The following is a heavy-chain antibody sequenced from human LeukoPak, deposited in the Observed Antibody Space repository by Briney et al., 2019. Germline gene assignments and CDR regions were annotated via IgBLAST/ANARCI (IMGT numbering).Heavy chain of an antibody. V-gene: IGHV3-7*01. CDR1: GFTFSSYW. CDR3: ARARARYCSSTSCYLHYYYYYMDV. D-gene: IGHD2-2*01. CDR2: IKQDGSEI. Sequence: PPGGSLRLSCAASGFTFSSYWMSWVRQAPGKGLEWVANIKQDGSEIFYVDSVKGRFTISRDNAKNSLYLQMNSLRAEDTAVYYCARARARYCSSTSCYLHYYYYYMDVWGKGTTVTVSS. J-gene: IGHJ6*03.